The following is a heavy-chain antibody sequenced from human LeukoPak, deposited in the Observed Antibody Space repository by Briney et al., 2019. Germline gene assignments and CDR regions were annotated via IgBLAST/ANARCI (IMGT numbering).Heavy chain of an antibody. CDR2: MSGSGGST. CDR1: GFTFSTYA. CDR3: AKEYCSSTSCPIGGDFDY. Sequence: GGSLRLSCAASGFTFSTYAMSWVRQAPGEGLEWVSHMSGSGGSTYYADSVKGRFTISRDNAKKSLYLQMNSLRAEDTAVYYCAKEYCSSTSCPIGGDFDYWGQGTLVTVSS. V-gene: IGHV3-23*01. J-gene: IGHJ4*02. D-gene: IGHD2-2*01.